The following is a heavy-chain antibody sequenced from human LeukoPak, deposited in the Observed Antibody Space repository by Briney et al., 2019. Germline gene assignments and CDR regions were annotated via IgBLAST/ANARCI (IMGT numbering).Heavy chain of an antibody. V-gene: IGHV3-15*01. CDR3: ATEYYGAYNY. CDR1: GFSFTNAW. J-gene: IGHJ4*02. D-gene: IGHD4-17*01. CDR2: IKSRTDGGTT. Sequence: GGSLRLFCAASGFSFTNAWMSWVRQDPGKGLEWVGHIKSRTDGGTTDYAAPVKDRFSISRDDSKDTLYLQMNSLKTEDIAVYYCATEYYGAYNYWGQGTLVTVSS.